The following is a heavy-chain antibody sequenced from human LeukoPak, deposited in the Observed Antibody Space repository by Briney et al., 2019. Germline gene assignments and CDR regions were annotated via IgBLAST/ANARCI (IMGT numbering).Heavy chain of an antibody. V-gene: IGHV1-69*05. CDR3: ARSPLAVAGTCYMDV. CDR1: RGTFSSYA. CDR2: IIPIFGTA. D-gene: IGHD6-19*01. Sequence: GASVKVSCKASRGTFSSYAISWVRQAPGQGLEWMGGIIPIFGTAKYAQTFQGRVTITTDESTSTAYMELSSLRSEDTAVYYCARSPLAVAGTCYMDVWGKGTTVTVSS. J-gene: IGHJ6*03.